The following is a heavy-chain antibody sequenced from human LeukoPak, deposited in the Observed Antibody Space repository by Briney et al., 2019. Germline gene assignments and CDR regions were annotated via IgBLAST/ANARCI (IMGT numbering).Heavy chain of an antibody. V-gene: IGHV1-18*01. CDR3: ARDRGYGDDCFDY. J-gene: IGHJ4*02. CDR2: ISTGNGNT. CDR1: GDTFIRYG. Sequence: ASVKVSCKASGDTFIRYGISWVRQAPGQGLEWMGWISTGNGNTNYGQKFQGRVTMTTDTSTATVYMELRSLRSDDTAMYYCARDRGYGDDCFDYWGQGTLVTVSS. D-gene: IGHD4-17*01.